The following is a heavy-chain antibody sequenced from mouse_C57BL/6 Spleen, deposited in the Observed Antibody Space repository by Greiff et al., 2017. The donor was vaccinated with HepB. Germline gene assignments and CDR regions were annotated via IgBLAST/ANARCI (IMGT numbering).Heavy chain of an antibody. V-gene: IGHV1-52*01. Sequence: VQLQQPGAELVRPGSSVKLSCKASGYTFTSYWMHWVKQRPIQGLEWIGNIDPSDSETHYNQKFKDKATLTVDKSSSTAYMQLSSLTSEDSAVYYCARGSYYGSLYAMDYWGQGTSVTVSS. CDR1: GYTFTSYW. CDR2: IDPSDSET. J-gene: IGHJ4*01. CDR3: ARGSYYGSLYAMDY. D-gene: IGHD1-1*01.